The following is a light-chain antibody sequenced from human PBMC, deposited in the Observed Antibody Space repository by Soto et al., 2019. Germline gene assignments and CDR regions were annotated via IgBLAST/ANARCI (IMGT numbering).Light chain of an antibody. Sequence: ETVMTQSPATLSVSPGERATLSCRASQSINNNLAWYQQKPGQAPRLIMFRTSTRATGVPARFSGSGSETDFNLTISSLQSEDFAVYYCQQYNNWPRATLGGGTKVDIK. CDR2: RTS. CDR3: QQYNNWPRAT. CDR1: QSINNN. J-gene: IGKJ4*01. V-gene: IGKV3-15*01.